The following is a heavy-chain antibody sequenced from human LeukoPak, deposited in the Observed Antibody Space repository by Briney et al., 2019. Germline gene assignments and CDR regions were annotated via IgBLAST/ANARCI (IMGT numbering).Heavy chain of an antibody. V-gene: IGHV3-21*05. D-gene: IGHD6-19*01. CDR1: GFTFSSYS. CDR3: AREIAVAGADY. CDR2: ICSSSSYI. J-gene: IGHJ4*02. Sequence: PGGSLRLSCAASGFTFSSYSMNWVRQAPGKGLEWVSYICSSSSYIYYADSVKGRFTISRDNAKNSLYLQMNSLRAEDTAVYYCAREIAVAGADYWGQGTLVTVSS.